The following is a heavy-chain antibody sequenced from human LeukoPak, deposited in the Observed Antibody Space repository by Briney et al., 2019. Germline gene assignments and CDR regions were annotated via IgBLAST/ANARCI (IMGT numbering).Heavy chain of an antibody. D-gene: IGHD5-12*01. CDR1: GFTFTTYW. CDR2: IKQDGSEK. Sequence: GGSLTLSCATSGFTFTTYWMNWVRQAPGKGLEWVANIKQDGSEKYYVDSVKGRFTISRDNAKNSLYLQMNSLRADDTAVYYCARGGGYDWEYWGEGALVTVSS. V-gene: IGHV3-7*01. J-gene: IGHJ4*02. CDR3: ARGGGYDWEY.